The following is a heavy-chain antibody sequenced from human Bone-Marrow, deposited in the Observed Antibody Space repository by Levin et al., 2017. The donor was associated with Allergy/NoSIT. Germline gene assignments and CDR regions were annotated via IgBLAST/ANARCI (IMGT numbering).Heavy chain of an antibody. Sequence: VASVKVSCKASGYTFTSYAMHWVRQAPGQRLEWMGWINAGNGNTKYSQKFQGRVTITRDTSASTAYMELSSLRSEDTAVYYCASLTTVTTPWAFDIWGQGTMVTVSS. CDR3: ASLTTVTTPWAFDI. CDR2: INAGNGNT. V-gene: IGHV1-3*01. D-gene: IGHD4-17*01. CDR1: GYTFTSYA. J-gene: IGHJ3*02.